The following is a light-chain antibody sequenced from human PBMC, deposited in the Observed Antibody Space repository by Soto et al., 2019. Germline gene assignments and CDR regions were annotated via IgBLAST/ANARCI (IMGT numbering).Light chain of an antibody. CDR3: SSSTTSTTRV. CDR1: SSDVGAYNS. J-gene: IGLJ1*01. Sequence: QSALTQPASVSGSPGQSITLSCTGTSSDVGAYNSVSWYQQHPGKAPKLIIYDVSTRPSGVSNRFSGSKSGNTASLTISGIQAEDEADYYCSSSTTSTTRVFGTGTKLTVL. CDR2: DVS. V-gene: IGLV2-14*03.